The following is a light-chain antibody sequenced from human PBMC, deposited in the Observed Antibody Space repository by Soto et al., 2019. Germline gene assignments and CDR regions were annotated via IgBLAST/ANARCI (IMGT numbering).Light chain of an antibody. CDR2: DVT. J-gene: IGLJ3*02. Sequence: QSALTQPRSVSGSPGQSVTISCTGTSSDVGGYNYVSWYQQHPGKAPQLMIYDVTKRPSGVPDRFSGSKSGNTASLTISGLQAEDEADYYCCSYAGSYTLGVFGGGTQLTVL. V-gene: IGLV2-11*01. CDR1: SSDVGGYNY. CDR3: CSYAGSYTLGV.